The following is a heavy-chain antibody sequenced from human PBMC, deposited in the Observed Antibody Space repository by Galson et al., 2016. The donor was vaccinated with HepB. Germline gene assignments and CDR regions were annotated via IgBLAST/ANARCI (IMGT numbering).Heavy chain of an antibody. Sequence: SLRLSCAASGFTFSAYPMHWVRQAPGKGLVWISRIFTDGSGTLYADSVKGRFTISRDNAKNSLYLQMNSLRAEDTAVYYCMVVELGWGQGTLVTVSS. CDR1: GFTFSAYP. J-gene: IGHJ4*02. CDR2: IFTDGSGT. CDR3: MVVELG. V-gene: IGHV3-74*01. D-gene: IGHD2-21*01.